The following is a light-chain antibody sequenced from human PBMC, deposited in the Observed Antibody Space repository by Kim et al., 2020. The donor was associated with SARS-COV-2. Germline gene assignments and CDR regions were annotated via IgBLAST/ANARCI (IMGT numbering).Light chain of an antibody. V-gene: IGKV3-11*01. CDR1: LNIDTD. J-gene: IGKJ4*01. CDR2: DAS. Sequence: PVGRATLSCRARLNIDTDLASYQKRPGQAPRRLVYDASNRATGVPDRGSGSGAVTDFTLTISSLEPEEFLMYYCQRRNSSPPAVTFGGGTKVDIK. CDR3: QRRNSSPPAVT.